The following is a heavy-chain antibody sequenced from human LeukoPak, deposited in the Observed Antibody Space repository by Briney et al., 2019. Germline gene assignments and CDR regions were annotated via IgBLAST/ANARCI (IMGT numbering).Heavy chain of an antibody. D-gene: IGHD3-10*01. CDR3: ARVVRDGSGSYYGVC. V-gene: IGHV5-51*01. CDR2: IYPGDSDT. J-gene: IGHJ4*02. CDR1: GYSFTSYR. Sequence: GESLKISCKGSGYSFTSYRIGWVRQMPGKGLEWMGIIYPGDSDTRYSPSFQGQVTISADKSISTAYLQWSSLKASDTAMYYCARVVRDGSGSYYGVCWGQGTLVTVSS.